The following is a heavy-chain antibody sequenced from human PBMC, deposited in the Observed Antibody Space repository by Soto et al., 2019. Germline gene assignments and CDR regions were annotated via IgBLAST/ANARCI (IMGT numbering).Heavy chain of an antibody. CDR2: IYYSGST. J-gene: IGHJ4*02. V-gene: IGHV4-31*03. Sequence: QVQLQESGPGLVKPSQTLSLTCTVSGGSISSGGYYWSWIRQHPGKGLEWIGYIYYSGSTYYNPSLKRRLTISVDTSKNQFSLKLSSVTAADTAVYYCARSSTSANYFDYWGQGTLVTVSS. D-gene: IGHD2-2*01. CDR3: ARSSTSANYFDY. CDR1: GGSISSGGYY.